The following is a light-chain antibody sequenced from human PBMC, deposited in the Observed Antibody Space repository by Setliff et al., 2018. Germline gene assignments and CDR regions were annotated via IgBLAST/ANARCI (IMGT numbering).Light chain of an antibody. J-gene: IGLJ1*01. V-gene: IGLV2-14*03. CDR1: SSDIGGTNY. Sequence: LTQPASVSGSLGQSITISCIGTSSDIGGTNYVSWYQQFPGEAPQLIIYAASDRPSGVSHRFSGSKSGNTASLTISGLQAEDEADYYCCSYTNRATDVFGTGTKVTVL. CDR2: AAS. CDR3: CSYTNRATDV.